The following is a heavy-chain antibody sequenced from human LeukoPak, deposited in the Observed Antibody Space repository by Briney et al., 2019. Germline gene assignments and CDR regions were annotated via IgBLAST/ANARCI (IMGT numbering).Heavy chain of an antibody. CDR3: ATIGDRRTGELYRIDY. D-gene: IGHD7-27*01. J-gene: IGHJ4*02. CDR1: GFTFSDYY. V-gene: IGHV3-11*03. Sequence: PGGSLRLSCAASGFTFSDYYMSWIRQAPGKGLEWVSYISSSSSYTNYADSVKGRFTISRDNAKNSLYLQMNSLRAEDTAVYYCATIGDRRTGELYRIDYWGQGTLVTVSS. CDR2: ISSSSSYT.